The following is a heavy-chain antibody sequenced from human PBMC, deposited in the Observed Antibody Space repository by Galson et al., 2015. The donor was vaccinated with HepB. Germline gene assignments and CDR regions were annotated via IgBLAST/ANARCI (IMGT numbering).Heavy chain of an antibody. CDR1: GFTFSSYS. Sequence: SLRLSCAASGFTFSSYSMNWVRQAPGKGLEWVSSISSSSSYIYYADSVKGRFTISRDNAKNSLYLQMNSLRAEDTAVYYCARARAHYYDFWSGWVPDYYYYGMDVWGQGTTVTVSS. CDR2: ISSSSSYI. V-gene: IGHV3-21*01. J-gene: IGHJ6*02. CDR3: ARARAHYYDFWSGWVPDYYYYGMDV. D-gene: IGHD3-3*01.